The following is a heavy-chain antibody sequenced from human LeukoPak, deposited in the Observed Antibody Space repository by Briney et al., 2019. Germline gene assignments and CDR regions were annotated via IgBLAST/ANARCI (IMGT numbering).Heavy chain of an antibody. CDR2: ISSSGST. CDR3: ARGPYSYDSSGAFDI. V-gene: IGHV4-61*02. J-gene: IGHJ3*02. D-gene: IGHD3-22*01. Sequence: SETLSLTCAVYGGSFSSGSNYWSWIRQPAGKGLEWIGRISSSGSTNYNPSLKSRVTISVDTSKNQFSLKLSSVTAADTAVYFCARGPYSYDSSGAFDIWGQGTMVTVSS. CDR1: GGSFSSGSNY.